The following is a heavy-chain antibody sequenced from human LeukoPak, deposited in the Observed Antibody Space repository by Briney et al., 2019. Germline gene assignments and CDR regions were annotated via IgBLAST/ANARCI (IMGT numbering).Heavy chain of an antibody. CDR3: ARSPQYSYVYSYYYYRDV. D-gene: IGHD5-18*01. J-gene: IGHJ6*03. Sequence: ASVKVSCKASGYTFTNHFMHWVRQAPGQGLEWMGIINPRGGSTSYTQKFQGRVTMTRDTSTSTVYMELSSLRSEDTAVYYCARSPQYSYVYSYYYYRDVWGKGTTVTVSS. CDR1: GYTFTNHF. CDR2: INPRGGST. V-gene: IGHV1-46*01.